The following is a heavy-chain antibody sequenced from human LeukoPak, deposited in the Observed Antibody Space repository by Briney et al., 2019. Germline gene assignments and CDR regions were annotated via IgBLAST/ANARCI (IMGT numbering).Heavy chain of an antibody. CDR1: GFTFSSNY. CDR3: ARGIGYSSGWFDY. V-gene: IGHV3-53*01. J-gene: IGHJ4*02. CDR2: IYSGGST. Sequence: GGSLRLSCAASGFTFSSNYMSWVRQAPGKGLEWVSVIYSGGSTYYSDSVKGRFTISRDNSKNTLYLQMNSLRAEDTAVYYCARGIGYSSGWFDYWGQGTLVTVSS. D-gene: IGHD6-19*01.